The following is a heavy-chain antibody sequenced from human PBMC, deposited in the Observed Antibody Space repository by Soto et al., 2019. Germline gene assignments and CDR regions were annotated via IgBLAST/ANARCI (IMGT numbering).Heavy chain of an antibody. CDR1: GFTFSSYS. D-gene: IGHD6-13*01. V-gene: IGHV3-21*01. J-gene: IGHJ6*02. CDR3: ARLDTGYSSSRPTPCCYYGMDV. Sequence: EVQLVESGGGLVKPGGSLRLSCAASGFTFSSYSMNWVRQAPGKGLEWVSSISSSSSYIYYADSVKGRFTISRDNAKNSLYLQMNSLRAEDTAVYYCARLDTGYSSSRPTPCCYYGMDVWGQGTTVTVSS. CDR2: ISSSSSYI.